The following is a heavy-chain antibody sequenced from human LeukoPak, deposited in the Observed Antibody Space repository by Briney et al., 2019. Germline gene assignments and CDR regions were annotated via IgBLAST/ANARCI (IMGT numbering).Heavy chain of an antibody. V-gene: IGHV3-7*01. CDR3: ARGSSASR. CDR1: GFTFSNYW. D-gene: IGHD3-22*01. CDR2: IKQDGSEK. Sequence: GGSLRLSCVVSGFTFSNYWMSWVRQAPGKGLEWVANIKQDGSEKNHVDSVKGRFTISRDNAKNAVYLQMNSLRAEDTAVYYCARGSSASRWGQGTLVTVSS. J-gene: IGHJ4*02.